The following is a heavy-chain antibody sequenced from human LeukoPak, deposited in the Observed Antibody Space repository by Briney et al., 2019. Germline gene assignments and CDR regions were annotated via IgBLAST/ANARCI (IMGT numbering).Heavy chain of an antibody. D-gene: IGHD3-10*01. Sequence: KSSATLSLTCAVYGGSFSTYYWTWIRQPPGKGLEWIAEISYSGNTNYNPSLKSRVTIGTSKNEISLNLTSVTAADTAVYYCARHGFDPVQNVAHWYFDLWGRGTLVTVSS. V-gene: IGHV4-34*01. CDR2: ISYSGNT. CDR3: ARHGFDPVQNVAHWYFDL. CDR1: GGSFSTYY. J-gene: IGHJ2*01.